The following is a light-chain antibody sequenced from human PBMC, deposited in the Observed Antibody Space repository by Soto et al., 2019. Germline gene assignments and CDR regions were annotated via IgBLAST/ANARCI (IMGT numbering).Light chain of an antibody. J-gene: IGKJ1*01. CDR1: QSISSY. CDR3: QQSYSTPQT. CDR2: AAS. V-gene: IGKV1-39*01. Sequence: IQMTLSPSSLSASVGHSVTITCRASQSISSYLNWYQQKLGKAPKLLIYAASSLQSGVPSRFSGSGYGTDFNLTISSLQPQDFATYYCQQSYSTPQTFGQGTKVDI.